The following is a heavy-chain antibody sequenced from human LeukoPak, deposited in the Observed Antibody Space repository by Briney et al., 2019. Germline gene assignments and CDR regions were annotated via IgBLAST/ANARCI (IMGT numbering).Heavy chain of an antibody. J-gene: IGHJ3*02. CDR2: INHSGST. CDR1: GGSFSGYY. V-gene: IGHV4-34*01. D-gene: IGHD2-15*01. CDR3: ARVRRRLLGAFDI. Sequence: SETLSLTCAVYGGSFSGYYWSWIRQPPGKGLEWIGEINHSGSTNYNPSLKSRVTILVDTSKNQFSLKLSSVTAADTAVYYCARVRRRLLGAFDIWGQGTMVTVSS.